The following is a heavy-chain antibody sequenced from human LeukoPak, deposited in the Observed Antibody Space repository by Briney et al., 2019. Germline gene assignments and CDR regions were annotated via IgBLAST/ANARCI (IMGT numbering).Heavy chain of an antibody. Sequence: PGGSLRLSCAASGFTFSSYAMNWVRQAPGKGLEWVSAISGSGGSTYYADSVKGRFTISRDNSKNTLYLQMNSLRAEDTAVYYCASNHYYDSSGPDYWDQGTLVTVSS. J-gene: IGHJ4*02. V-gene: IGHV3-23*01. CDR1: GFTFSSYA. CDR2: ISGSGGST. CDR3: ASNHYYDSSGPDY. D-gene: IGHD3-22*01.